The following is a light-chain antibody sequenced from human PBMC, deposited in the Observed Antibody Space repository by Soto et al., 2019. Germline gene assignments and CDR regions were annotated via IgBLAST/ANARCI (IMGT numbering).Light chain of an antibody. V-gene: IGLV2-14*01. CDR3: CSYVSSKTYL. J-gene: IGLJ1*01. Sequence: QSALTQPASVSGSPGQSITISCTGTSSDVGGYNYVSWYQLHPGKAPKLIIYEVTNRPSGVSDRFSGSKSDNTASLTISGLQTEDEADYYCCSYVSSKTYLFGTGTKLTVL. CDR2: EVT. CDR1: SSDVGGYNY.